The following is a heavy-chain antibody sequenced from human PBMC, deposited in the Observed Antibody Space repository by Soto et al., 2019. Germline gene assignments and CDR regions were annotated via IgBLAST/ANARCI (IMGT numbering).Heavy chain of an antibody. CDR2: ISAYNGNT. CDR3: AQLVLGYCSGGSCYGGAFDY. V-gene: IGHV1-18*01. CDR1: GYTFTSYG. Sequence: VASVKVSCKASGYTFTSYGISWVRQAPGQGLEWMGWISAYNGNTNYAQKLQGRVTMTTDTSTSTAYMELRSLRSDDTAVYYCAQLVLGYCSGGSCYGGAFDYWGQGTLVTVSS. D-gene: IGHD2-15*01. J-gene: IGHJ4*02.